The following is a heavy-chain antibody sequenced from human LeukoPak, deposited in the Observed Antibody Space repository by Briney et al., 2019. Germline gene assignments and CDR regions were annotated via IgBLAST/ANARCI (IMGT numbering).Heavy chain of an antibody. CDR2: ISRSGSDT. Sequence: GGSLRLSCAASGFTFSSYEINWVRQTPGKGVEWVSYISRSGSDTYYADSVKGRFTISRDNDKNSLYLQMNSLRADDTAVYFCAREKTRYFEFWGQGTLVTVSS. CDR1: GFTFSSYE. CDR3: AREKTRYFEF. J-gene: IGHJ4*02. V-gene: IGHV3-48*03.